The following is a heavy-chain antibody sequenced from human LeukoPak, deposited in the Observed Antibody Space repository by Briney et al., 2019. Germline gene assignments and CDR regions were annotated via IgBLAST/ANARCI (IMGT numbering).Heavy chain of an antibody. CDR1: GGSISSYY. CDR2: IYYSGST. J-gene: IGHJ5*02. CDR3: ARQASIAAPGWFDP. D-gene: IGHD6-6*01. V-gene: IGHV4-59*08. Sequence: SETLSLTCTVSGGSISSYYWSWIRQPPGKGLEWIGYIYYSGSTNYNPSLKSRVTISVDTSKNQFSLKLSSVTAADTAVYYCARQASIAAPGWFDPWGQGTLVTVSS.